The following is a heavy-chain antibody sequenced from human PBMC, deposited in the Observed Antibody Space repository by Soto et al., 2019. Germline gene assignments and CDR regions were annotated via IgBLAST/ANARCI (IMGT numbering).Heavy chain of an antibody. D-gene: IGHD3-10*01. V-gene: IGHV4-39*01. Sequence: ASETLSLTCDVSGDSISTGGYSWAWIRQPPGKGLEWVGTFYDGNTYHNPSLRSRITIAVDTSKNQFSLKLNSVAAADTAFYYCATTRGLAVGGSFDYWGQGMLVTVSS. CDR2: FYDGNT. CDR1: GDSISTGGYS. J-gene: IGHJ4*02. CDR3: ATTRGLAVGGSFDY.